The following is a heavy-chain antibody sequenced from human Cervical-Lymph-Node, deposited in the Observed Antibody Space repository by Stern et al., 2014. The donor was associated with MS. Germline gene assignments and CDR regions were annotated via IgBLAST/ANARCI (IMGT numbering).Heavy chain of an antibody. V-gene: IGHV3-66*01. D-gene: IGHD6-6*01. Sequence: EVQLEESGGGLVQRGGSLRLSCAASGISVSSNYMTWVRQAPGKGLEWVSRYYHGITTDYAASVRGRFSVSKDNSKNTVYLEMNSLTPEDTAVYYCSREMAARRFDPWGQGTLVVVSS. CDR3: SREMAARRFDP. CDR2: YYHGITT. J-gene: IGHJ5*02. CDR1: GISVSSNY.